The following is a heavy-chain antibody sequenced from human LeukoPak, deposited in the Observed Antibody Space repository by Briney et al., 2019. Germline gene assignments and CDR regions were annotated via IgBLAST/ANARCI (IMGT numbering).Heavy chain of an antibody. V-gene: IGHV5-51*01. CDR3: ARRSYGGKDFDQ. CDR2: IYPGDSDT. D-gene: IGHD4-23*01. J-gene: IGHJ4*02. CDR1: GYRFTSYW. Sequence: GESPKIPCNGSGYRFTSYWIALVRQMPGKGPEWIGIIYPGDSDTRYSPSFQGQVTISADKSIGTAYLQWSSLKASDTAMYYCARRSYGGKDFDQWGQGTLVTVSS.